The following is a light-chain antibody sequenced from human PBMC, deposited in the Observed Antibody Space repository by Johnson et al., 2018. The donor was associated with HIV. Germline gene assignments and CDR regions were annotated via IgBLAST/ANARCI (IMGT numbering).Light chain of an antibody. CDR1: SSNIGNNY. J-gene: IGLJ1*01. Sequence: QSVLTQPPSVSAAPGQKVTISCSGSSSNIGNNYVSWYQQLPGTAPKLLIYDTSKRPSGIPDRFSGSKSGTSATLGIPGLPTGDEADYYCGTWDSSLSAYVFGTGTKVTVL. CDR2: DTS. CDR3: GTWDSSLSAYV. V-gene: IGLV1-51*01.